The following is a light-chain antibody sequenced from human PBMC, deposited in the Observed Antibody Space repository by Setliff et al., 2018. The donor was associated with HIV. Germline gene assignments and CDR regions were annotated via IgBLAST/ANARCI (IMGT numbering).Light chain of an antibody. Sequence: QSALTQPRSVSGSPGQSVTISCTGTSNDVGPYNYVSWYQQHPGKAPKLLIFDVTTRPSGVPDRFSGSKSGNTASLTISGLQAEDEADYYCAAWDDSLSASFGGGTQLTVL. J-gene: IGLJ2*01. CDR2: DVT. V-gene: IGLV2-11*01. CDR1: SNDVGPYNY. CDR3: AAWDDSLSAS.